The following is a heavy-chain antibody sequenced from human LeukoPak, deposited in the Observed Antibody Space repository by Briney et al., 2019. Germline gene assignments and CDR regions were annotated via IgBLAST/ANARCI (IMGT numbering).Heavy chain of an antibody. CDR2: MYISGST. CDR3: ARGVYGGYYYYMGV. CDR1: GGSVSSGSYY. V-gene: IGHV4-61*02. J-gene: IGHJ6*03. Sequence: SETLSLTCTVSGGSVSSGSYYWSWIRRPAGKGLEWIGRMYISGSTNYNPSLKSRVTISVDTSKNQFSLKLSSVTAADTAVYYCARGVYGGYYYYMGVWGKGTTVTVSS. D-gene: IGHD2-8*01.